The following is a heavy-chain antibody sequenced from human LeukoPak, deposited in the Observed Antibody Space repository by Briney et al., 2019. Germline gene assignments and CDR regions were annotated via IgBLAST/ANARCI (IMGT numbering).Heavy chain of an antibody. V-gene: IGHV4-59*01. CDR3: ARLAGYSSSWYDNPNYLKKENWFDP. CDR2: IYYSGST. CDR1: GGSISSYY. J-gene: IGHJ5*02. Sequence: SQTLSLTCTVSGGSISSYYWSWIRQPPGKGLEWIGSIYYSGSTNYNPSLKSRVTISVDTSKNQFSLKLSSVTAADTAVYYCARLAGYSSSWYDNPNYLKKENWFDPWGQGTLVTVSS. D-gene: IGHD6-13*01.